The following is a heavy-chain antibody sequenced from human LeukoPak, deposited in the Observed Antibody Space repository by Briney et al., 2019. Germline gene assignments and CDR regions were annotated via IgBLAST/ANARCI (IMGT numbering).Heavy chain of an antibody. CDR2: IYSGGST. Sequence: PRGSLRLSCAASGFTVSSTYMSWVRQAPGKGLGWVWVIYSGGSTYYADFVKVRFTISRDNSKNTLYLQMNSLRAEDTAVYYCAGLEWLLSRPFDYWGQGTLVTVSS. J-gene: IGHJ4*02. D-gene: IGHD3-3*01. V-gene: IGHV3-66*02. CDR3: AGLEWLLSRPFDY. CDR1: GFTVSSTY.